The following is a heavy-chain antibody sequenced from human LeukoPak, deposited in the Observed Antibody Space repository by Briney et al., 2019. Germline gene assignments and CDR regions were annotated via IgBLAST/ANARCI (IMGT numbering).Heavy chain of an antibody. J-gene: IGHJ4*02. CDR2: IYSGGST. V-gene: IGHV3-53*01. CDR1: GFTVSSNY. D-gene: IGHD6-6*01. Sequence: SGGSLRLSCAASGFTVSSNYMSWVRQAPGKGLERVSVIYSGGSTYYADSVKGRFTISRDNSKNTLYLQMNSLRAEDTAVYYCARDGVQLGYFDYWGQGTLVTVSS. CDR3: ARDGVQLGYFDY.